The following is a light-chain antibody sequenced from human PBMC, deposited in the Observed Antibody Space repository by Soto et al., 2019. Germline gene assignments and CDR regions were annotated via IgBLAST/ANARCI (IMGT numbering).Light chain of an antibody. CDR2: EVY. Sequence: QSALTQPPSASGSPGQSVTISCAGTSSDVGGYRDVSWYQQYPGKSPKLVIYEVYKRPSGVPDRFSGSKSGNTASLTVSGLQAEDEADYYCASYAGSSSVFGTGTKLTVL. V-gene: IGLV2-8*01. CDR1: SSDVGGYRD. J-gene: IGLJ1*01. CDR3: ASYAGSSSV.